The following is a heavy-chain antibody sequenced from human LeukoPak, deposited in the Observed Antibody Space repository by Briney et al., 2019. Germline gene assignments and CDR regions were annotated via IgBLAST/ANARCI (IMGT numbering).Heavy chain of an antibody. V-gene: IGHV4-34*01. J-gene: IGHJ1*01. D-gene: IGHD6-13*01. CDR1: GGTFSGYY. CDR2: INHSGST. CDR3: ARRAYSSSWARNFQH. Sequence: SETLSLTCAGSGGTFSGYYWSWIRQPPGKGLEWIGEINHSGSTKYNATLNRRVAISVDTSKNQFSLKLSSVTAADTAVYYCARRAYSSSWARNFQHWGQGTLVTASS.